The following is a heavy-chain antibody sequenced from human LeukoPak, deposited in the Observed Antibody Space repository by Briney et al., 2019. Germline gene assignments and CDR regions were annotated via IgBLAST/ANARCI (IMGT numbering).Heavy chain of an antibody. CDR1: GGTFSSYA. J-gene: IGHJ4*02. V-gene: IGHV1-69*04. CDR3: ARVESYGGLAHDY. CDR2: IIPIFGIA. Sequence: SVKVSCKASGGTFSSYAISWVRQAPGQGLEWMGRIIPIFGIANYAQKFQGRVTITADKSTSTAYMELSSLRSEDTAVYYCARVESYGGLAHDYWGQGTLVTVSS. D-gene: IGHD4-23*01.